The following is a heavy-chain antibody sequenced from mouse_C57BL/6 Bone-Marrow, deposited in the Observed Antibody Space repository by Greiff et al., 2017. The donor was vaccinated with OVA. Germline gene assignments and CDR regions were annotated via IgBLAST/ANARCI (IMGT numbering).Heavy chain of an antibody. D-gene: IGHD5-1*01. CDR1: GFSFNTYA. CDR3: VRLSPYGRTRGAMDY. Sequence: EVQLVESGGGLVQPKGSLKLSCAASGFSFNTYAMNWVRQAPGKGLEWVARIRSKSNNYATYYADSVKDRFTISRDDSESMLYLQMNNLTTEDTAMYYCVRLSPYGRTRGAMDYWGQGTSVTVSS. CDR2: IRSKSNNYAT. V-gene: IGHV10-1*01. J-gene: IGHJ4*01.